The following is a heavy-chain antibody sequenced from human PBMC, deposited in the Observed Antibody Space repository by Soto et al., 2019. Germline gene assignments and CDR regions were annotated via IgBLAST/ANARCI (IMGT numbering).Heavy chain of an antibody. CDR1: GFTFSSYG. V-gene: IGHV3-33*01. CDR3: ARDLTFGAGPKYYYYGMDV. Sequence: QVQLVESGGGVVQPGRSLRLSCAASGFTFSSYGMHWVRQAPGKGLEWVAVIWYEGSNKYYADSVKGRFTISRDNSKNQVYLQMNRLRAEDTAVYYCARDLTFGAGPKYYYYGMDVWGQGTTVTVSS. CDR2: IWYEGSNK. J-gene: IGHJ6*02. D-gene: IGHD3-3*01.